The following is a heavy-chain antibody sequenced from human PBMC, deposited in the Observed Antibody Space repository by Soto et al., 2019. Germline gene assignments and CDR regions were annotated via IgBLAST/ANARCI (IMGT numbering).Heavy chain of an antibody. J-gene: IGHJ5*02. D-gene: IGHD6-19*01. CDR1: GYTFTSYA. CDR2: INAGNGNT. CDR3: ARVDTIAVAGSQPHGLTKDNWFDP. V-gene: IGHV1-3*01. Sequence: ASVKVSCKASGYTFTSYAMHWVRQAPGQRLEWMGWINAGNGNTKYSQKFQGRVTITRDTSASTAYMELSSLRSEDTAVYYCARVDTIAVAGSQPHGLTKDNWFDPWGQVTLVTVSS.